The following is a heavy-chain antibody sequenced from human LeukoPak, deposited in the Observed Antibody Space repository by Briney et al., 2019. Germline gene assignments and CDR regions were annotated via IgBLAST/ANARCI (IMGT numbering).Heavy chain of an antibody. Sequence: GGSQRLSCSASGFVFSDYAMHWARQAPGKGLEYLSGISGNGVATYYVDSVQGRFTVFRDNSKTTLYLQINSLRREDTAFYYCIKDRGSSGWDFDSWGQGTLLTVSS. CDR1: GFVFSDYA. CDR3: IKDRGSSGWDFDS. D-gene: IGHD6-19*01. V-gene: IGHV3-64D*06. J-gene: IGHJ4*02. CDR2: ISGNGVAT.